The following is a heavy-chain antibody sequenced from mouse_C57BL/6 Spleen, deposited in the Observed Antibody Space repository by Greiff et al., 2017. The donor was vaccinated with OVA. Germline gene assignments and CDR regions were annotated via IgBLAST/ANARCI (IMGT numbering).Heavy chain of an antibody. J-gene: IGHJ3*01. CDR2: ISGGGGYT. V-gene: IGHV5-9*01. D-gene: IGHD2-4*01. Sequence: EVQLQEPGGGLVMPGGSLKLSCAASGFTFSSYTMSWVRQTPEKRLEWVATISGGGGYTYYPHNVKGRFTFSRDNAKNTLYLQTSSMRSEDTALYDCAGQSIYCEYDGFAYWGQGTLVTVSA. CDR1: GFTFSSYT. CDR3: AGQSIYCEYDGFAY.